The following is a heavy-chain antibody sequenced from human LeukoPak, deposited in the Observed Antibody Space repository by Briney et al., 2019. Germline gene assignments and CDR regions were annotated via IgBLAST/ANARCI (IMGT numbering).Heavy chain of an antibody. Sequence: GGSLRLSCAASGFTLSSYWMSWVRQAPGKGLEWVANIKQDGSEKYYVDSVKGRFTISRDNAKNSLYLQMNSLRAEDTAVYYCARIGPDFWSGYHRSYYYYYMDVWGKGTTVTVSS. CDR1: GFTLSSYW. CDR3: ARIGPDFWSGYHRSYYYYYMDV. D-gene: IGHD3-3*01. CDR2: IKQDGSEK. J-gene: IGHJ6*03. V-gene: IGHV3-7*01.